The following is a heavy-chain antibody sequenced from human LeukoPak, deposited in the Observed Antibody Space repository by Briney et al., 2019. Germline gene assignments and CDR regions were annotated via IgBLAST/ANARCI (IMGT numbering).Heavy chain of an antibody. D-gene: IGHD3-10*01. Sequence: SETLSLTCTVSGGAISSYYWIWIRQHPGKGLEWIGYIYYSGITKYNPSLESRVTISVDTSKNQFSLNLSSVTAADTAVYYCASLYYGSGSFWGQGALVTVSS. CDR2: IYYSGIT. V-gene: IGHV4-59*08. CDR1: GGAISSYY. J-gene: IGHJ4*02. CDR3: ASLYYGSGSF.